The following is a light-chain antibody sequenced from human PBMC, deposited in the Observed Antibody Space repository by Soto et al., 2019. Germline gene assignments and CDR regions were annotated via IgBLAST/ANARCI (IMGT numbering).Light chain of an antibody. Sequence: QSALTQPPSASGSPGQSVTISCTGTSSDVGAYNYVSWYQQYPGKAPKLMIYEVSKRPSGVPDRFSGSKSGNTASLTVSGLQAEEEDDYHCTSYVGSDIWVFGGGTKLTVL. CDR3: TSYVGSDIWV. CDR2: EVS. J-gene: IGLJ3*02. V-gene: IGLV2-8*01. CDR1: SSDVGAYNY.